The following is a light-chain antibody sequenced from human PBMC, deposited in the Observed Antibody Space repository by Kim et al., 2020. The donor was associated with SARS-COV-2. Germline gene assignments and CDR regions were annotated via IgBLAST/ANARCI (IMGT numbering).Light chain of an antibody. V-gene: IGKV4-1*01. Sequence: DIVMTQSPDSLAVSLGERATINCKSSQTILYSSNNKNHLAWYQQKPGQPPKLLIYWASTRESGVPDRFSGSGSGTDFTLTISSLQAEDVAVYFCQQYYSIPRTFGQGTKLEI. CDR2: WAS. CDR3: QQYYSIPRT. CDR1: QTILYSSNNKNH. J-gene: IGKJ1*01.